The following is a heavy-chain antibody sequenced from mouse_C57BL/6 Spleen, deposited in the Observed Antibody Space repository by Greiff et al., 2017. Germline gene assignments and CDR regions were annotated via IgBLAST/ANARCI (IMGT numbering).Heavy chain of an antibody. J-gene: IGHJ2*01. D-gene: IGHD2-12*01. Sequence: EVQLQQSGTVLARPGASVKMSCKTSGYTFTSYWMHWVKQRPGQGLEWIGAIYPGNSDTSYNQKFKGKAKLTAVTSASTAYMELSSLTNEDSAVYYCTSYSNDGGVFDYWGQGTTLTVSS. V-gene: IGHV1-5*01. CDR1: GYTFTSYW. CDR3: TSYSNDGGVFDY. CDR2: IYPGNSDT.